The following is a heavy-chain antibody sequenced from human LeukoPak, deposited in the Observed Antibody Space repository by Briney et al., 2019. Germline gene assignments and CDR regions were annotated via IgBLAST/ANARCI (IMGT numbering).Heavy chain of an antibody. CDR1: GYSFTSYW. CDR2: IYPGDSDT. V-gene: IGHV5-51*01. Sequence: GESLKISCKGSGYSFTSYWIGWVRQMPGKGLEWMGIIYPGDSDTRYSPSFQGQVTISADKSISTAYLQWSSLKASDTAMYYCARSGYSYGPVPYYYYCYMDVWGKGTTVTISS. CDR3: ARSGYSYGPVPYYYYCYMDV. J-gene: IGHJ6*03. D-gene: IGHD5-18*01.